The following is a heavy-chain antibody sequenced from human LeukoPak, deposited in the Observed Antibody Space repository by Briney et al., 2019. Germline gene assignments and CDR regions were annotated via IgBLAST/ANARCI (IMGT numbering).Heavy chain of an antibody. Sequence: ASVKVSCKASGYTFTDYYVHWVRLAPGQGLQWMGWINPNSGGTNYAQKFQDRVTMTRDPSINTVYMEVSRLRSDDTAVYYCARGRDDYGNFYYYMDVWGKGTTVTISS. CDR3: ARGRDDYGNFYYYMDV. J-gene: IGHJ6*03. CDR1: GYTFTDYY. CDR2: INPNSGGT. V-gene: IGHV1-2*02. D-gene: IGHD4-17*01.